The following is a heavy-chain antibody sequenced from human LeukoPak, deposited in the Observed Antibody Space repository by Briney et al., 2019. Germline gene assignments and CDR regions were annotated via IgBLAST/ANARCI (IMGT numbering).Heavy chain of an antibody. J-gene: IGHJ6*02. CDR1: GGSFRDYY. CDR2: TNHSGTT. V-gene: IGHV4-34*01. Sequence: SETLSLTCAVYGGSFRDYYWTWIRQSPGRGLEWIVETNHSGTTNYNPSLKSRVTISVDTSKNQFSLRMRSVIAADTALYYCAKTGGGFYYSGVAVWGRGTPVTVSS. D-gene: IGHD3-16*01. CDR3: AKTGGGFYYSGVAV.